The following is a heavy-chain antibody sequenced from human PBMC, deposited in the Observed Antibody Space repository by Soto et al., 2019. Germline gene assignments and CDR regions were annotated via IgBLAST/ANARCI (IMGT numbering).Heavy chain of an antibody. Sequence: ASVKVSCKTSGYTFTSHGISWVRQAPGRGLEGMGWISPYKGDTNYAQKLQGRVSVTTDSSTRTAYMELRSLRSEDTAVYYCAREYCDTSSCYGPDYWGQGTLVTVSS. J-gene: IGHJ4*02. CDR1: GYTFTSHG. V-gene: IGHV1-18*01. D-gene: IGHD2-2*01. CDR2: ISPYKGDT. CDR3: AREYCDTSSCYGPDY.